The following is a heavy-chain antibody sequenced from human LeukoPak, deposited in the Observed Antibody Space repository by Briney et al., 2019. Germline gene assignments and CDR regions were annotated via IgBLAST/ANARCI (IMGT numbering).Heavy chain of an antibody. CDR3: ARDFDCSGGSCHNWFDP. J-gene: IGHJ5*02. D-gene: IGHD2-15*01. CDR1: GGSISSSNW. CDR2: IYHSGST. V-gene: IGHV4-4*02. Sequence: PSETLSLTCAVSGGSISSSNWWSWVRQPPGKGLEWIGEIYHSGSTNYNPSLKSRVTISVDKSKNQFSLKLSSVTVADTAVYYCARDFDCSGGSCHNWFDPWGQGTLVTVSS.